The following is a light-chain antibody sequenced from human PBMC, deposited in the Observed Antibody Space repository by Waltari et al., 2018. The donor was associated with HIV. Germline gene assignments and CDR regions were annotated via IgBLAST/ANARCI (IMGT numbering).Light chain of an antibody. V-gene: IGKV4-1*01. J-gene: IGKJ3*01. CDR2: WAS. CDR1: PSVLYSSNNKNY. CDR3: QEFYSNHLS. Sequence: DIVMTQSPDSLAVSLGERAPLTCKSSPSVLYSSNNKNYLSWYQQKPGQPPKLLIYWASTRESGVPDRFSGSGSGTDFALTISSLQAEDVAVYYCQEFYSNHLSFGPGTKVEIK.